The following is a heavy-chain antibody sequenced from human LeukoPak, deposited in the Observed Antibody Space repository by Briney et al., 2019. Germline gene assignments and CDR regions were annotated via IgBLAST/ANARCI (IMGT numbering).Heavy chain of an antibody. V-gene: IGHV4-34*01. CDR3: ARLRYYYGSGSYARFDP. D-gene: IGHD3-10*01. Sequence: PSETLSLTCAVYGGSFSGYYWSWIRQPPGKGLEWIGEINHSGSTNYNPSLKSRVTISVDTSKNQFSLKLSSVTAADTAVYYCARLRYYYGSGSYARFDPWGQGTLVTVSS. CDR2: INHSGST. CDR1: GGSFSGYY. J-gene: IGHJ5*02.